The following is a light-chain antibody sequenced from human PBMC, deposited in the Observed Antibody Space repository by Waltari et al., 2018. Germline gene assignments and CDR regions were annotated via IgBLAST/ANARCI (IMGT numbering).Light chain of an antibody. J-gene: IGKJ4*01. CDR1: QGISSA. CDR3: QQFNSYPLT. V-gene: IGKV1-13*02. Sequence: AIQLTQSPSSPSASVGHRVTITCRASQGISSALALYQQKAGKAPKLLIYDASSLESGVPSRFSGSGSGTYFTLTISSLQPEDFATYYCQQFNSYPLTFGGGTKVEIK. CDR2: DAS.